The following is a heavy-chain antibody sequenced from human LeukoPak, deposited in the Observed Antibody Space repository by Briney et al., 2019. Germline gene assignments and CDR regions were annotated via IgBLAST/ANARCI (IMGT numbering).Heavy chain of an antibody. V-gene: IGHV4-59*01. CDR3: ARGLGPYNWNYDY. CDR2: IYYSGST. D-gene: IGHD1-7*01. CDR1: GGSISSYY. Sequence: SETLSLTRTVSGGSISSYYWSWIRQPPGKGLEWIGYIYYSGSTNYNPSLKSRVTISVDTSKNQFSLKLSSVTAADTAVYYCARGLGPYNWNYDYWGQGTLVTVSS. J-gene: IGHJ4*02.